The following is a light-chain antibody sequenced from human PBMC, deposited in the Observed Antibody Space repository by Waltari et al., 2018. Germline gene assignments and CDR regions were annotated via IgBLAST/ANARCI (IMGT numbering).Light chain of an antibody. J-gene: IGKJ1*01. CDR3: LQDYNYPWT. V-gene: IGKV4-1*01. CDR2: WAS. Sequence: DIVMTQSPDSLAVSLGERATINCKSSQSVLYSSNNKNYLAWYQQKPGQPPKLLIYWASTRESGVPDRFSGSGSGTDFTLTISSLQAEDVAVYYCLQDYNYPWTFGQGTKVEIK. CDR1: QSVLYSSNNKNY.